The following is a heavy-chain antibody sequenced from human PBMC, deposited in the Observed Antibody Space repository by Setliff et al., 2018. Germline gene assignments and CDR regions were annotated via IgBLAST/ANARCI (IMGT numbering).Heavy chain of an antibody. CDR2: ISAYNGNT. D-gene: IGHD6-6*01. CDR1: GYTFSTYG. Sequence: GASVKVSCKDSGYTFSTYGISWVRQAPGQGLEWMGWISAYNGNTNYAQRFQGRVTMTTDTSTSTAYMELRSLRSDDTAVYYCARAEYTSSSLYYYMDVWGKGTTVTVSS. V-gene: IGHV1-18*01. J-gene: IGHJ6*03. CDR3: ARAEYTSSSLYYYMDV.